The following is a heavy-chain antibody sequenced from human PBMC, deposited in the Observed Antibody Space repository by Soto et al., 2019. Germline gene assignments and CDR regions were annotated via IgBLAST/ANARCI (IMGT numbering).Heavy chain of an antibody. CDR1: GGTFSSYT. Sequence: QVQLVQSGAEVKKPGSSVKVSCKASGGTFSSYTISWVRQAPGQGLEWMGRIIPILGIANYAQKFQGRVTITADKSTSTAYMELSSLRSEDTAVYYCARDLYCGGDCQNWFDPWGQGTLVTVSS. D-gene: IGHD2-21*02. J-gene: IGHJ5*02. CDR2: IIPILGIA. CDR3: ARDLYCGGDCQNWFDP. V-gene: IGHV1-69*08.